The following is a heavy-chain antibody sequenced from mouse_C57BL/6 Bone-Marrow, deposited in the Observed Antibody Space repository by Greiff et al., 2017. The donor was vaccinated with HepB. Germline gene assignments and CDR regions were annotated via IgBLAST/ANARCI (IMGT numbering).Heavy chain of an antibody. Sequence: VQLQQPGAELVKPGASVKSSCKASGYTFTSYWMHWVKQRPGQGLEWIGMIHPNSGSTNYNEKFKSKATLTVDKSSSTAYMQLSSLTSEDSAVYYCARTMITTWYFDYWGQGTTLTVSS. CDR1: GYTFTSYW. J-gene: IGHJ2*01. CDR2: IHPNSGST. D-gene: IGHD2-4*01. V-gene: IGHV1-64*01. CDR3: ARTMITTWYFDY.